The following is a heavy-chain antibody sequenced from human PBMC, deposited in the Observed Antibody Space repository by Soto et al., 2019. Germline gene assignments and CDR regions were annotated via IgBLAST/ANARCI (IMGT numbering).Heavy chain of an antibody. V-gene: IGHV3-23*01. CDR2: ISGSGGST. J-gene: IGHJ3*02. D-gene: IGHD3-9*01. Sequence: PGGSLRLSCAASGFTFSSYAMSWVRQAPGKGLEWVSAISGSGGSTYYADSVKGRFTISRDNSKNTLYLQMNSLRAEDTAVYYCAKVGSPPSPYILTEVPSDAFDIWGQGTMVTVSS. CDR1: GFTFSSYA. CDR3: AKVGSPPSPYILTEVPSDAFDI.